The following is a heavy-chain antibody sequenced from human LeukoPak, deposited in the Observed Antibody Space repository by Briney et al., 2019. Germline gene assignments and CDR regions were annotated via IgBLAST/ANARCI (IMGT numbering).Heavy chain of an antibody. CDR3: SRADTTGYPNFDF. J-gene: IGHJ4*02. CDR2: VYYSGST. V-gene: IGHV4-39*01. Sequence: SETLSLTCTVSGGSVSSKTYYWGWIRQTPGKGLEWIGNVYYSGSTYKNPSLQSRVTIFIDTSKNQFSLILSSVTAADTATYYCSRADTTGYPNFDFWGQGTLVTVSS. D-gene: IGHD3-22*01. CDR1: GGSVSSKTYY.